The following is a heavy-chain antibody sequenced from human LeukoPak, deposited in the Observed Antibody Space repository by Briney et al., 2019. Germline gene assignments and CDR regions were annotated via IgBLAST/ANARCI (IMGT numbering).Heavy chain of an antibody. CDR1: GGSISIGSYY. Sequence: SETLSLTCTLSGGSISIGSYYWGWLRQPAGTGREWIGRIYTSGSTDYNPALRSRVTLSVDTSKNQFPLKLRFVTAADTAVYYCARGAYGSGLWGQGTLVSVSS. CDR2: IYTSGST. CDR3: ARGAYGSGL. J-gene: IGHJ4*02. D-gene: IGHD6-19*01. V-gene: IGHV4-61*02.